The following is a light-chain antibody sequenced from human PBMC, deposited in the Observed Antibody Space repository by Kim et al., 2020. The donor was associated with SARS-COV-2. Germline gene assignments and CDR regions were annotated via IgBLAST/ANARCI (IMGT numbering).Light chain of an antibody. CDR1: SGSIAGNY. CDR3: QSYDDSNHWV. CDR2: DDD. V-gene: IGLV6-57*03. Sequence: KTVIISCTRSSGSIAGNYVQWYQQRPGSAHTTMIYDDDHRPSGVPDRFSGSIDSSSNSASLTISGLKPEDEADYYCQSYDDSNHWVFGGGTKVTVL. J-gene: IGLJ3*02.